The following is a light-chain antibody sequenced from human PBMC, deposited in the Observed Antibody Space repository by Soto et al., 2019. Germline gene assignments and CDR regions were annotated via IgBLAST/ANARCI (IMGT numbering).Light chain of an antibody. CDR3: QQDFSSPPRT. V-gene: IGKV3-20*01. J-gene: IGKJ4*01. CDR2: GAS. Sequence: EIVLTQSPGTLSLSPGERATLSCRASQSVSSSYLAWYQQKPGQAPRLLIYGASSRATGIPDRFSGSGSGTVFPLTISRLETEDFAVYYCQQDFSSPPRTFGGGTKVELK. CDR1: QSVSSSY.